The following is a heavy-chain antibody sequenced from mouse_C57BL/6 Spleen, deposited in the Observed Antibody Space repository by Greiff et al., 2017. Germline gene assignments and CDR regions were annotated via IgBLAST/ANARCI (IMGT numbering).Heavy chain of an antibody. Sequence: QVQLQQPGAELVKPGASVKVSCKASGYTFTSYWMHWVKQRPGQGLEWIGRIHPSDSDTNYNQKFKGKATLTVDKSSSTAYMQLSSLTSEDSAVYYCAISITTVVADDWGQGTTLTVSS. CDR3: AISITTVVADD. CDR1: GYTFTSYW. J-gene: IGHJ2*01. D-gene: IGHD1-1*01. V-gene: IGHV1-74*01. CDR2: IHPSDSDT.